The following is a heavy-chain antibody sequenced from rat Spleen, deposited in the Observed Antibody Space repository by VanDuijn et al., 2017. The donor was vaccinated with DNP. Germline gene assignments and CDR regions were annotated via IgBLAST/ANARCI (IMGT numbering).Heavy chain of an antibody. D-gene: IGHD1-11*01. CDR3: TTDFERGY. CDR1: GFTFSNSD. CDR2: ISYDGSST. J-gene: IGHJ2*01. Sequence: EVQVVESGGGLVQPGRSMTVSCAVSGFTFSNSDMAWVRQAPTKGLEWVATISYDGSSTYHRDSVKGRFTISRDNAKSILYLQMDSLRSEDTATYYCTTDFERGYWGQGVMVTVSS. V-gene: IGHV5-20*01.